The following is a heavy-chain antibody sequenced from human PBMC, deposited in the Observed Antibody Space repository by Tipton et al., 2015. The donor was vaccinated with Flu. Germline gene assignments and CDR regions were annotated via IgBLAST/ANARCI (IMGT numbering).Heavy chain of an antibody. CDR2: INPNSGGT. CDR1: GYTFTGYY. CDR3: TMPFGVVTYYYYGMDV. Sequence: QLVQSGAEVKKPGASVKVSCKASGYTFTGYYMHWVRQAPGQGLEWMGWINPNSGGTNYAQKFQGRVTMTRDTSISTAYMELSRLRSDDTAVYYCTMPFGVVTYYYYGMDVWGQGTTVTVSS. D-gene: IGHD3-3*01. J-gene: IGHJ6*02. V-gene: IGHV1-2*02.